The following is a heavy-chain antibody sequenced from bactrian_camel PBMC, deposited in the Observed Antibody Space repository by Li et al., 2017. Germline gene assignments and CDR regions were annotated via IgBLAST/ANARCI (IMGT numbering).Heavy chain of an antibody. CDR2: VLSDGSNT. J-gene: IGHJ4*01. Sequence: HVQLVESGGGLVQPGESLRLSCRISGLTSSGYYMSWARQAPGKALEWVSSVLSDGSNTWYVDSVKGRFTISRDNAKNTLYLHLNSLKTEDTAMYYCTKDSTDAGWASTYWGQGTQVTVS. V-gene: IGHV3-2*01. CDR1: GLTSSGYY. CDR3: TKDSTDAGWASTY. D-gene: IGHD1*01.